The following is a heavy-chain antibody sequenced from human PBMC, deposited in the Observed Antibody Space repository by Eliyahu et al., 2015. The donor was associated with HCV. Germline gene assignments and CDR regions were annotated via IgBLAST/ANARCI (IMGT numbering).Heavy chain of an antibody. CDR3: ARGLYYDFWSGYYDHFPTGDWFDP. CDR2: IYTSGST. D-gene: IGHD3-3*01. J-gene: IGHJ5*02. V-gene: IGHV4-4*07. CDR1: GGSISSYY. Sequence: CTVSGGSISSYYWSWIRQPAGKGLEWIGRIYTSGSTNYNPSLKSRVTMSVDTSKNQFSLKLSAVTAADTAVYYCARGLYYDFWSGYYDHFPTGDWFDPWGQGTLVTVSS.